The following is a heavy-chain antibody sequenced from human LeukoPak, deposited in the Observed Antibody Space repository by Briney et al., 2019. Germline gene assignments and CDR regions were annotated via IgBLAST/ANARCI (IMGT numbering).Heavy chain of an antibody. V-gene: IGHV1-8*01. CDR3: ARSTMGARRTYDY. Sequence: ASVKVSCKASKDTFTIYDVNWVRQATGLGLEWMGWMNPNSGNTGYAQKFQGRVTMTMNSSISTAHMELTSLTSEDTAVYYCARSTMGARRTYDYWGQGTLVTVSS. J-gene: IGHJ4*02. CDR1: KDTFTIYD. CDR2: MNPNSGNT. D-gene: IGHD1-26*01.